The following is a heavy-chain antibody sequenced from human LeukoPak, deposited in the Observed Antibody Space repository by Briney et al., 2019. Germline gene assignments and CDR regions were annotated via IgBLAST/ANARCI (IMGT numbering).Heavy chain of an antibody. CDR1: GFTFSTYW. CDR3: ARAAYCGGDCHYNFDY. J-gene: IGHJ4*02. CDR2: INNDGSST. Sequence: GGSLRLSCAASGFTFSTYWMHWVRQGPGKGLVWVSRINNDGSSTNYADSVKGRFTISRDNAKNTLYLQMNSLRDEDTAVYYCARAAYCGGDCHYNFDYWGQGTLVTVSS. V-gene: IGHV3-74*01. D-gene: IGHD2-21*02.